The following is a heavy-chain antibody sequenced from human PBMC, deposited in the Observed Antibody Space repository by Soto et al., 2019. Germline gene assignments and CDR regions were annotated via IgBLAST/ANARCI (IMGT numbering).Heavy chain of an antibody. CDR3: ARAARYCSGGSCYPQNWFDP. V-gene: IGHV4-34*01. CDR2: INHSGST. J-gene: IGHJ5*02. D-gene: IGHD2-15*01. Sequence: QVQLQQWGAGLLKPSETLSLTCAVYGGSFSGYYWSWIRQPPGKGLEWIGEINHSGSTNYNPSLKSGVTISVDTSKNQFSLKLSSVTAADTAVYYCARAARYCSGGSCYPQNWFDPWGQGTLVTVSS. CDR1: GGSFSGYY.